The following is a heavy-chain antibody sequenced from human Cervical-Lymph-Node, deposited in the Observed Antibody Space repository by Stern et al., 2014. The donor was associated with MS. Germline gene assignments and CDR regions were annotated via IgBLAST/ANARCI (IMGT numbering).Heavy chain of an antibody. CDR2: IYYGGSP. CDR3: ARGIAVTGRKAFDI. V-gene: IGHV4-59*01. D-gene: IGHD6-19*01. CDR1: GGSISTYY. Sequence: QVQLQESGPGLVKPSETLSLTCTVSGGSISTYYWSWIRQPPGKGLEWIGYIYYGGSPNDNPSLKSRVTISVDTSKNQFSLKLSSVTTADTAVYYCARGIAVTGRKAFDIWGQGTMVTVSS. J-gene: IGHJ3*02.